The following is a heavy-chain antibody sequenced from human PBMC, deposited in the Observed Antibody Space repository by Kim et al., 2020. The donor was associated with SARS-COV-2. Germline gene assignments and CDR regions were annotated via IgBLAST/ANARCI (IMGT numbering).Heavy chain of an antibody. CDR1: GFTFGDYA. D-gene: IGHD6-6*01. CDR3: AAKYSSSSLYYYYYYMDV. Sequence: GGSLRLSCAVSGFTFGDYAMHWVRQAPGKGLEWVSGISWNSGSIGYADSVKGRFTISRDNAKNSLYLQMNSLRAEDTALYYCAAKYSSSSLYYYYYYMDVWGKGTTVTVSS. CDR2: ISWNSGSI. J-gene: IGHJ6*03. V-gene: IGHV3-9*01.